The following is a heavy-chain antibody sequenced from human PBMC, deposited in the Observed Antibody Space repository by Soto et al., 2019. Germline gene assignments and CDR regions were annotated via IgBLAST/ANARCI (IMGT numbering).Heavy chain of an antibody. CDR1: GYTFTSYG. J-gene: IGHJ4*02. D-gene: IGHD3-10*01. CDR3: ARDMVRGVGSDY. V-gene: IGHV1-18*01. Sequence: QVQLVQSGAAVKKPGASVQVSCKASGYTFTSYGISWVRQAPGQGLEWMGWISNYNGNTKYAQKLQVRVTMTTDTSTSAACRELRILRSDDTAVVYCARDMVRGVGSDYWGQGDLVTVSS. CDR2: ISNYNGNT.